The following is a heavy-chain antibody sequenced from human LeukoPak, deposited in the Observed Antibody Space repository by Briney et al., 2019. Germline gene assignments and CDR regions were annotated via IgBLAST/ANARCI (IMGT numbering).Heavy chain of an antibody. J-gene: IGHJ2*01. D-gene: IGHD2-2*01. CDR3: ARADLYCSSTSCPPGDFDL. CDR2: IYYSGST. V-gene: IGHV4-59*12. Sequence: SETLSLTCTVSGGSISSYYWSWIRQPPGKGLEWIGHIYYSGSTNYNPSLKSRVTMSVDTSKNQFSLKLSSVTAADTAVYYCARADLYCSSTSCPPGDFDLWGRGTLVTVSS. CDR1: GGSISSYY.